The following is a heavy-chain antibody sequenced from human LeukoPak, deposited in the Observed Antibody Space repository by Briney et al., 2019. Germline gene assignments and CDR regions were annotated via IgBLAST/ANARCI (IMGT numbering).Heavy chain of an antibody. J-gene: IGHJ4*02. Sequence: SQTLSLTCTVSGGSISSGSYYWSWSRQPAGKGLEWIGRIYTSGSTNYNPSLKSRVTISVDTSKNQFSLKLSSVTAADTAVYYCATQQLVPWFDYWGQGTLVTVSS. V-gene: IGHV4-61*02. CDR3: ATQQLVPWFDY. CDR1: GGSISSGSYY. D-gene: IGHD6-13*01. CDR2: IYTSGST.